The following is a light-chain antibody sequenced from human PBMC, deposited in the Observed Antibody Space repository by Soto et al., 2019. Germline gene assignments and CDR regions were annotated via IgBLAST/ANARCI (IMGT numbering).Light chain of an antibody. Sequence: DLQMTQSPSSVSASVGDRVTITCRASQGVSSWLAWYQQRRGEAPKLLMYAASSLQRGVPARFSGSGSGTDFTLTISSLQPEDSATYYCQQAYTFPWTFGQGTKVEIK. CDR3: QQAYTFPWT. J-gene: IGKJ1*01. CDR2: AAS. V-gene: IGKV1-12*01. CDR1: QGVSSW.